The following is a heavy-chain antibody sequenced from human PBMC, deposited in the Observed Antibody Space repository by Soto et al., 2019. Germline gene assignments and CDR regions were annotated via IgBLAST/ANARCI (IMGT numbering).Heavy chain of an antibody. CDR2: INHSGST. D-gene: IGHD3-9*01. Sequence: SETLSLTCAVYGGSFSGYYWSWIRQPPGKGLEWIGEINHSGSTNYNPSLKSRVTISVDTSKNQFSLKLSSVTAADTAVYYCARGPVGRILTGYYIDGGRVSAYYFDYWGQGTLVTVSS. J-gene: IGHJ4*02. CDR1: GGSFSGYY. V-gene: IGHV4-34*01. CDR3: ARGPVGRILTGYYIDGGRVSAYYFDY.